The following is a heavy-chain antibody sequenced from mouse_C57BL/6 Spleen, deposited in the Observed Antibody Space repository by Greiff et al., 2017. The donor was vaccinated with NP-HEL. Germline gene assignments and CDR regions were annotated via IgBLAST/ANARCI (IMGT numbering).Heavy chain of an antibody. D-gene: IGHD2-3*01. CDR2: ISDGGSYT. V-gene: IGHV5-4*01. CDR1: GFTFSSYA. Sequence: EVHLVESGGGLVKPGGSLKLSCAASGFTFSSYAMSWVRQTPEKRLEWVATISDGGSYTYYPDNVKGRFTISRDNAKNNLYLQMSHLKSEDTAMYYCARDRDDHFDYWGQGTTLTVSS. CDR3: ARDRDDHFDY. J-gene: IGHJ2*01.